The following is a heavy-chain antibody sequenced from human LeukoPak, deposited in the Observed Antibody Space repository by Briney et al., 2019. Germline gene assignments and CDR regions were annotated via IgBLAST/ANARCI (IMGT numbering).Heavy chain of an antibody. CDR1: GYSISSGYY. Sequence: SETLSLTCTVSGYSISSGYYWGWIRQPPGKGLDWIGNIYYSGSTYYNPSLKSRVTISVDSSKNQFSLRLSSVTTADTAVYYCAKSDGYGLIDYWGQGTLVTVSS. J-gene: IGHJ4*02. D-gene: IGHD5-24*01. CDR3: AKSDGYGLIDY. CDR2: IYYSGST. V-gene: IGHV4-38-2*02.